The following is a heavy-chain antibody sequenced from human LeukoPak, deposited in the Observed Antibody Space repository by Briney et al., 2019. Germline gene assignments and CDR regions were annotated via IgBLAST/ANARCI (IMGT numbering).Heavy chain of an antibody. CDR1: GFTFDDYA. CDR3: AKPYLRGIAVAGFNDY. V-gene: IGHV3-9*01. Sequence: PGGSLRLSCAASGFTFDDYAMHWVRQAPGKGLEWVSGISWNSGSIGYADSVKGRFTISRDNAKNSLYLQMNSLRAEDTAVYYCAKPYLRGIAVAGFNDYWGQGTLVTVSS. CDR2: ISWNSGSI. D-gene: IGHD6-19*01. J-gene: IGHJ4*02.